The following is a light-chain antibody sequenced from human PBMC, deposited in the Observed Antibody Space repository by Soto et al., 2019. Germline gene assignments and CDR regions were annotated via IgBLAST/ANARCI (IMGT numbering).Light chain of an antibody. J-gene: IGLJ2*01. CDR2: EGS. CDR3: CSSAGSSTSL. V-gene: IGLV2-23*01. Sequence: QSALTQPASVSGAPGQSITISCTGTSSDVGSYNLVSWYQQHPGKAPKLMIYEGSKRPSGVSNRFSGSKSGNTASLTISGLQAEDEADYYCCSSAGSSTSLFGGGTKVTVL. CDR1: SSDVGSYNL.